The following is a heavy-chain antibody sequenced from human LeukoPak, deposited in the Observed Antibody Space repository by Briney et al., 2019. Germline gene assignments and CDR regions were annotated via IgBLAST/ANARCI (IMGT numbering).Heavy chain of an antibody. D-gene: IGHD3-22*01. V-gene: IGHV1-2*02. CDR3: AREDLYYYDSSGSEYFQH. Sequence: ASVKVSCKASGYTFTGYYMHWVRQAPGQGLEWMGWTNPNSGGTNYAQKFQGRVTMTRDTSISTAYMELSRLRSDDTAVYYCAREDLYYYDSSGSEYFQHWGQGTLVTVSS. J-gene: IGHJ1*01. CDR2: TNPNSGGT. CDR1: GYTFTGYY.